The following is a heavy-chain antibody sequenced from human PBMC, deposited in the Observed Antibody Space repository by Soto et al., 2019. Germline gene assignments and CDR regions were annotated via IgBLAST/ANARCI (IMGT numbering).Heavy chain of an antibody. CDR3: ARDGDYGMDV. Sequence: GGSLRLSCAASVFTVSSNYMSWVRQAPGEGLDWVSVFYSGGSAYYADSVKGRFTISRDNSKNTLYLQMNSLRAEDTAVYYCARDGDYGMDVWGQGTTVTVSS. D-gene: IGHD3-16*01. CDR2: FYSGGSA. V-gene: IGHV3-53*01. J-gene: IGHJ6*02. CDR1: VFTVSSNY.